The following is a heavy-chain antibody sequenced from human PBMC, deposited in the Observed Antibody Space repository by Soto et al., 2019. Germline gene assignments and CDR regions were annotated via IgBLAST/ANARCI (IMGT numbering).Heavy chain of an antibody. CDR2: ISSSSSTI. CDR1: GLTFSSYS. D-gene: IGHD3-3*01. Sequence: GGSLKLSCAASGLTFSSYSMNWVRQAPGKGLEWVSYISSSSSTIYYADSVKGRFTISRDNSKNTLYLQMNSLRAEDTAVFYCARGYDFWSGYYYPYGMDVWGQGTTVTVSS. CDR3: ARGYDFWSGYYYPYGMDV. J-gene: IGHJ6*02. V-gene: IGHV3-48*01.